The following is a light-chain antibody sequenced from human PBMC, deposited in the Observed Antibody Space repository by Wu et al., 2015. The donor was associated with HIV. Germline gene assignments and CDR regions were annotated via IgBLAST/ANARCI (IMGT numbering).Light chain of an antibody. Sequence: IQMTQSPSTLSASVGDRVTITCRASQSISSWLAWYQQKPGKAPNLLIYKASSLESGVPSRFSGSGSGTEFTLTISSLQPDDFGTYYCQQYNSYSQWTFGQGTKVEIK. CDR1: QSISSW. CDR2: KAS. J-gene: IGKJ1*01. V-gene: IGKV1-5*03. CDR3: QQYNSYSQWT.